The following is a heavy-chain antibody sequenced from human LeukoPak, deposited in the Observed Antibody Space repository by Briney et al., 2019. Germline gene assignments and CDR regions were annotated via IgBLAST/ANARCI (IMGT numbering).Heavy chain of an antibody. Sequence: ASVKVSCKASGYTFTSYAMHWVRQAPGQRLGWMGWINAGNGNTKYSQEFQGRVTITRDTSASTAYMELSSLRSEDMAVYYCARDSRVDQWLVPFDYWGQGTLVTVSS. V-gene: IGHV1-3*03. D-gene: IGHD6-19*01. CDR1: GYTFTSYA. J-gene: IGHJ4*02. CDR3: ARDSRVDQWLVPFDY. CDR2: INAGNGNT.